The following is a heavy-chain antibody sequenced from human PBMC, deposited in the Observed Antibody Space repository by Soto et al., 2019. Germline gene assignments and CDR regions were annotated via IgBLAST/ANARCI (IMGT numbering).Heavy chain of an antibody. V-gene: IGHV3-15*02. J-gene: IGHJ3*02. Sequence: EVQLVESGGALVKPGGSLRLSCGASGFTFTNAWMNWVRQAPGKGLEWVGRIKSKADGATIDYAAPVKGRFTISRDDSKNTLYLQMNSLITEDTAVYYCTTDLFNGENYDSTGYYYPSYAFDIWGRGTMVTVSS. CDR2: IKSKADGATI. CDR1: GFTFTNAW. CDR3: TTDLFNGENYDSTGYYYPSYAFDI. D-gene: IGHD3-22*01.